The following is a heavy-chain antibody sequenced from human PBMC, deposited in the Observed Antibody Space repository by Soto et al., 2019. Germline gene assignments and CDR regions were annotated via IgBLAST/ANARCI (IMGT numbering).Heavy chain of an antibody. Sequence: DVQLEESGGGLVQPGGSLRLSCAGSGFTFSSHWMSWVRQAPGKGLEWVANIKQDGSEKYFVDSVKGRFTISRDNAKNSLYLQLNSPRDDDTAVYYCARVVSLYFYDSHGWRYFDLWGRGTLVTVSS. D-gene: IGHD3-22*01. CDR3: ARVVSLYFYDSHGWRYFDL. J-gene: IGHJ2*01. V-gene: IGHV3-7*01. CDR2: IKQDGSEK. CDR1: GFTFSSHW.